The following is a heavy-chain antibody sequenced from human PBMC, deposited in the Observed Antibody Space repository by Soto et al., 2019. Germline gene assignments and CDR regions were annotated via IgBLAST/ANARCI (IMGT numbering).Heavy chain of an antibody. D-gene: IGHD4-17*01. V-gene: IGHV1-18*01. CDR2: ISAYNGNT. CDR3: AKDRYSTVAYFDY. Sequence: ASVKVSCKASGYTFTSYGISWVRQAPGQGLEWMGWISAYNGNTNYAQKLQGRVTMTTDTSTSTAYMELRSLRAEDTAVYYCAKDRYSTVAYFDYWGQGTLVTVSS. CDR1: GYTFTSYG. J-gene: IGHJ4*02.